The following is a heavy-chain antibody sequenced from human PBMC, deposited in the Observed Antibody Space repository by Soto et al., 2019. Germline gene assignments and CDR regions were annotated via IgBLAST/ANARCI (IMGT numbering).Heavy chain of an antibody. V-gene: IGHV3-33*01. CDR3: ARDHHTYYDFWSGRTRSTAIDY. CDR2: IWYDGSNK. D-gene: IGHD3-3*01. J-gene: IGHJ4*02. Sequence: GGSLRLSCAASGFTFSSYGMHWVRQAPGKGLEWVAVIWYDGSNKYYADSVKGRFTISRDNSKNTLYLQMNSLRAEDTAVYYCARDHHTYYDFWSGRTRSTAIDYWGQGTLVTVSS. CDR1: GFTFSSYG.